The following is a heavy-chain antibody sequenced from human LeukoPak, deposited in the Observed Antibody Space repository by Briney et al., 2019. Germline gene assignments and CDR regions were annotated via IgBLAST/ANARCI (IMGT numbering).Heavy chain of an antibody. CDR1: GGSFSGYY. J-gene: IGHJ6*03. D-gene: IGHD2-15*01. CDR3: ARGLRSGGSYPRYGSYYYYMDV. CDR2: INHSGST. Sequence: PSETLSLTCAVYGGSFSGYYWSWIRQPPGKGLEWIGEINHSGSTNYNPSLKSRVTISVDTSKNQFSLKLSSVTAADTAVYYCARGLRSGGSYPRYGSYYYYMDVWGKGTTVTVSS. V-gene: IGHV4-34*01.